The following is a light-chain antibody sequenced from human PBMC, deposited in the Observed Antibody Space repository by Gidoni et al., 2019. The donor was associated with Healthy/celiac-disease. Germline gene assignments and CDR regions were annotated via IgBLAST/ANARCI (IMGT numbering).Light chain of an antibody. CDR2: AAS. CDR3: QQSGSTPRT. Sequence: PSTLSSSGGDRVTITCRAKKSSSSYLDWYQQKPGKAPRLLIYAASSRETGIPARFSGSGSGTDFTLTISSLEPEDFATYYCQQSGSTPRTFGQGTKLEIK. J-gene: IGKJ2*01. V-gene: IGKV1-39*01. CDR1: KSSSSY.